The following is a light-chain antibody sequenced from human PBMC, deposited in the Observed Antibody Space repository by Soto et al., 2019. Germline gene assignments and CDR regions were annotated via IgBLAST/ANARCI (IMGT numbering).Light chain of an antibody. CDR1: QSISNW. J-gene: IGKJ1*01. Sequence: DIQLTQFSSTVFASVGDRVTIIRWASQSISNWLAWYQQKPGTAPKVLIYHASNLQSGVPSRFSGSGSGTEFTLTISSLQPDDFATYYCQQYNSYSFGQGTKVDIK. V-gene: IGKV1-5*02. CDR3: QQYNSYS. CDR2: HAS.